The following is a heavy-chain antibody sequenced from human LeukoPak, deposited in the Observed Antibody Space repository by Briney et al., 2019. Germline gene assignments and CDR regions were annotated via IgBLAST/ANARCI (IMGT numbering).Heavy chain of an antibody. CDR2: ISLSGDRT. CDR1: GFSFSTYG. Sequence: GGSLRLSCAASGFSFSTYGMSWVRHAPGKGLEWVSTISLSGDRTYYADSVKGRFTISRGNSKNTLYLQMNSLRAEDTAVYYCAKVTYGSGTYGAFDYWGQGTLVTVSS. J-gene: IGHJ4*02. V-gene: IGHV3-23*01. D-gene: IGHD3-10*01. CDR3: AKVTYGSGTYGAFDY.